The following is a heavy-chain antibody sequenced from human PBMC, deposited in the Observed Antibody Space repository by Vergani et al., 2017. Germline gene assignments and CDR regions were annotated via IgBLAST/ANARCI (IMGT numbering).Heavy chain of an antibody. Sequence: EVQLVESGGGLVQPGRSLRLSCAASGFTFDDYAMHWVRQAPGKGLEWVSGISWNSGSIGYADSVKGRFTISRDNAKNSLYLQMNSLRAEDTAVYYCAKDGQQLSYYYYYMDVWGKGTTVTVSS. CDR2: ISWNSGSI. J-gene: IGHJ6*03. D-gene: IGHD6-13*01. CDR1: GFTFDDYA. CDR3: AKDGQQLSYYYYYMDV. V-gene: IGHV3-9*01.